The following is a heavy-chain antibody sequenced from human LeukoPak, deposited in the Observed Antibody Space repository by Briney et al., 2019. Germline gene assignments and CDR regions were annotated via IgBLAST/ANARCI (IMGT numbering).Heavy chain of an antibody. J-gene: IGHJ4*02. V-gene: IGHV4-59*01. D-gene: IGHD3-10*01. CDR2: IYYSGST. Sequence: PSEALSLTCTDSGGSSSRYYWSWIRQPPGKGLEWIGYIYYSGSTNYNPSLKSRVTISVDTSKNQFSLKLSSVTAADTAVYYCARGLYYGSGSYYYFDYCGQGTLVTVSS. CDR3: ARGLYYGSGSYYYFDY. CDR1: GGSSSRYY.